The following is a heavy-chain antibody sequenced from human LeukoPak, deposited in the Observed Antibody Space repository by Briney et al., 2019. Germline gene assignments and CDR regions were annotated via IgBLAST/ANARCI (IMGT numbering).Heavy chain of an antibody. CDR2: ISSSSSYI. D-gene: IGHD3-16*01. CDR1: GFTFSSYS. J-gene: IGHJ4*02. V-gene: IGHV3-21*04. CDR3: VKDAGIYPVWYFDY. Sequence: GGSLRLSCAASGFTFSSYSMNWVRQAPGKGLEWVSSISSSSSYIYYADSVKGRFTISRDNSKNTVYLQMNSLRADDTAVYYCVKDAGIYPVWYFDYWGQGTLVTVSS.